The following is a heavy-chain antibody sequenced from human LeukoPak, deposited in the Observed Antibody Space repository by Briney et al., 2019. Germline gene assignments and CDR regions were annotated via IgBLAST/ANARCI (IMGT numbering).Heavy chain of an antibody. V-gene: IGHV4-59*01. Sequence: SETLSLTGIGSGGSSRSDYWSWIRHPPGKGLEWIGYIYYSGSTNYNPSLKSRVTISVDTSKNQFSLKLNSVTAADTAAYFCAGERAAMDSWGQGTLVTVSS. D-gene: IGHD5-18*01. CDR3: AGERAAMDS. J-gene: IGHJ4*02. CDR2: IYYSGST. CDR1: GGSSRSDY.